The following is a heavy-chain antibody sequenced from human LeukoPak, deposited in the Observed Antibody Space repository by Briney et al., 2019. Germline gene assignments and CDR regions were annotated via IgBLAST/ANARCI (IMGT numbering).Heavy chain of an antibody. V-gene: IGHV4-39*01. CDR3: ARRYGDPSYFDY. CDR2: IYYSGST. Sequence: PSETLSLTCTVSGGSISSSSYYWGWIRQPPGKGLEWIGSIYYSGSTYYNPSLKSRVTISVDTSKNQFSLKLSSVTAADTAVYYCARRYGDPSYFDYWGQGTLVTVSS. CDR1: GGSISSSSYY. J-gene: IGHJ4*02. D-gene: IGHD4-17*01.